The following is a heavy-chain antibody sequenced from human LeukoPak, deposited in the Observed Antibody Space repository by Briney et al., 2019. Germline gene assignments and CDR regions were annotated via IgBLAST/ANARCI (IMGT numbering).Heavy chain of an antibody. V-gene: IGHV4-31*03. D-gene: IGHD2-15*01. Sequence: SETLSLTCTVSGGSISSGGYYWSWIRQHPGKGLEWIGYIYYSGSTYYNPSLKSRVTISVDTSKNQFSLKLSSVTAADTAVYYCARDDSSGGSCYSDYWGLGTLVTVSS. CDR2: IYYSGST. CDR3: ARDDSSGGSCYSDY. CDR1: GGSISSGGYY. J-gene: IGHJ4*02.